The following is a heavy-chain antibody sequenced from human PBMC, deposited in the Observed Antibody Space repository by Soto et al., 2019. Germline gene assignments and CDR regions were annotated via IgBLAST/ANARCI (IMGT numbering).Heavy chain of an antibody. CDR3: ATAYTVSAGESRVIRFDY. CDR2: IILNGGT. J-gene: IGHJ4*02. CDR1: GFTFNRYD. D-gene: IGHD4-17*01. Sequence: GGSLRLSCAASGFTFNRYDMSWVCQAPGTGLERVSIIILNGGTFYSDSVKAPFTISRHNAKNTVYLQMRSLRVEDTAIYYCATAYTVSAGESRVIRFDYWGQASMVTFSA. V-gene: IGHV3-23*01.